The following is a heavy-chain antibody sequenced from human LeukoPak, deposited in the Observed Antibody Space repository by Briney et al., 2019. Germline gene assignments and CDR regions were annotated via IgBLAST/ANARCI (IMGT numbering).Heavy chain of an antibody. CDR3: AKSPQYCSSTSCYE. Sequence: GGSLRLSCAASGFTFTNAWMNWVRQAPGKGLEWVAVISYDGSNKYYADSVKGRFTISRDNSKNTLYLQMNSLRAEDTAVYYCAKSPQYCSSTSCYEWGQGTLVTVSS. D-gene: IGHD2-2*01. CDR2: ISYDGSNK. V-gene: IGHV3-30*18. CDR1: GFTFTNAW. J-gene: IGHJ4*02.